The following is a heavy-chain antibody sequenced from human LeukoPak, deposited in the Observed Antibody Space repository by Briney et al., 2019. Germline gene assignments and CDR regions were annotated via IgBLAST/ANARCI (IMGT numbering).Heavy chain of an antibody. CDR3: AREVPQYYYGSGSYLEDPYYGMDV. D-gene: IGHD3-10*01. J-gene: IGHJ6*02. V-gene: IGHV6-1*01. CDR1: GDSVSSNSAA. Sequence: SQTLSLTCAISGDSVSSNSAAWNWTRQSPSRGLEWLGRTYYRSKWYNDYAVSVKSRITINPDTSKNQFSLQLNSVTPEDTAVYYCAREVPQYYYGSGSYLEDPYYGMDVWGQGTTVTVSS. CDR2: TYYRSKWYN.